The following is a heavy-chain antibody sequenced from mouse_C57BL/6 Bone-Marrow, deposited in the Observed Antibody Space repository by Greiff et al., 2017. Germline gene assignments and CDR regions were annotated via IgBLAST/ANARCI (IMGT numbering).Heavy chain of an antibody. V-gene: IGHV1-15*01. D-gene: IGHD2-3*01. CDR2: IDPETGGT. Sequence: VQLQQSGAELVRPGASVTLSCKASGYTFPDYEMHWVKQTPVHGLEWIGAIDPETGGTASNQKFKGKAILTADKSSSTAYMELRRLTSEDSAVYYCTRWHYDGYYVWYYAMDYWGQGTSVTVSS. CDR3: TRWHYDGYYVWYYAMDY. J-gene: IGHJ4*01. CDR1: GYTFPDYE.